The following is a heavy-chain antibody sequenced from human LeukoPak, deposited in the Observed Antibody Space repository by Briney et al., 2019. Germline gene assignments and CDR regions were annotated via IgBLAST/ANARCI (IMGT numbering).Heavy chain of an antibody. CDR2: INQDGSVN. CDR3: ARDRGYGALDY. CDR1: GFTFSSHG. V-gene: IGHV3-7*01. D-gene: IGHD4/OR15-4a*01. J-gene: IGHJ4*02. Sequence: GGSLRLSCAASGFTFSSHGMNWVRQAPGKGLEWVANINQDGSVNNHVGPVKGRFTISRANAKKSVYLQMIRLRDEDTAVYYCARDRGYGALDYWGQGTLVTVSS.